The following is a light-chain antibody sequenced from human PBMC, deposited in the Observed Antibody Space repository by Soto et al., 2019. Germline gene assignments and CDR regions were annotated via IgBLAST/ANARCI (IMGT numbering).Light chain of an antibody. V-gene: IGKV1-39*01. Sequence: IQMTQFPSSLSASLGDRVTITCRASQSISSYLNWYQQKPGKAPKLLIYAASSLQSGVPSRFSGSGSGTDFTLTISSLQPEDFATYYCQQSYSTPRTFGQGTMVDIK. CDR3: QQSYSTPRT. J-gene: IGKJ1*01. CDR2: AAS. CDR1: QSISSY.